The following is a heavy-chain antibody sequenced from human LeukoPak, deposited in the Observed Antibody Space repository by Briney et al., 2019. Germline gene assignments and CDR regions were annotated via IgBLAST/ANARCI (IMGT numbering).Heavy chain of an antibody. J-gene: IGHJ6*02. CDR2: ISAYNGDT. CDR1: GYAFNTFG. Sequence: ASVKVPCKASGYAFNTFGISWVRQAPGQGLEWVGWISAYNGDTHYPQKLQGRVTMTTDTSTNTAYMELTSLISDDTAVYYCAREEYSSSWYGYSYYYYGMDVWGQGTTVTVSS. CDR3: AREEYSSSWYGYSYYYYGMDV. V-gene: IGHV1-18*01. D-gene: IGHD6-13*01.